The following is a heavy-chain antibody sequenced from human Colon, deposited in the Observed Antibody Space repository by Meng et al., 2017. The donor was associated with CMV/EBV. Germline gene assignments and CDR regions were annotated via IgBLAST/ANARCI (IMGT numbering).Heavy chain of an antibody. CDR1: GFTFSSYA. J-gene: IGHJ6*02. CDR3: TKVAGRGYYFHFYGMDV. CDR2: ISGSGGST. D-gene: IGHD1-26*01. V-gene: IGHV3-23*01. Sequence: GGSLRLSCAASGFTFSSYAMSWVRQAPGKGLEWVSAISGSGGSTYYADSVKGRFTISRDNSKNTLYLQMNSLRIEDTAVYYCTKVAGRGYYFHFYGMDVWGQGTTVTVSS.